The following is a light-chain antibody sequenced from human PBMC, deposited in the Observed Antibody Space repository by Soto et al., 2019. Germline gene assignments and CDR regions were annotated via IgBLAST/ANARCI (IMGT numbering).Light chain of an antibody. CDR3: QQFGSSPLT. CDR1: RSVSSNY. V-gene: IGKV3-20*01. CDR2: GAS. J-gene: IGKJ1*01. Sequence: EIVLTQSPGTLSLSPGERATLSCRASRSVSSNYLAWYQQKPGQAPRLLIYGASSRATDIPDRFSGSGSGTDFTLTISRLEPEDFAVYFCQQFGSSPLTFGQGTKVEIK.